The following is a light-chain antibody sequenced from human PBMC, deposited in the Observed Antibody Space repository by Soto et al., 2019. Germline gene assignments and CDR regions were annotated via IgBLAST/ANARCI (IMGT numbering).Light chain of an antibody. V-gene: IGLV2-14*01. CDR2: EVS. J-gene: IGLJ3*02. CDR3: SSYTTSSTVV. CDR1: SSDVGGYNY. Sequence: QSALTQPASVSGSPGQSITISCTGASSDVGGYNYVSWYQHHPGKAPNLMIYEVSNRPSGVSNRFSGSKSGNTASLTISGLQVEDEADYYCSSYTTSSTVVFGGGTKVTVL.